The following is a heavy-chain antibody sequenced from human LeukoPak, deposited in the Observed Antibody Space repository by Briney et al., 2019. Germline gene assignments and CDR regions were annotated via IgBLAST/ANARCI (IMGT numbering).Heavy chain of an antibody. CDR1: GFTVSSNY. CDR3: ASRVKVGATVVY. Sequence: GGSLRLSCAASGFTVSSNYMSWVRQAPGKGLEWVSVIYSGGSTYYADSVKGRFTISRDNSKNTLYLQMNSLRAEDTAVYYGASRVKVGATVVYWGQGTLVTVS. J-gene: IGHJ4*02. V-gene: IGHV3-66*02. D-gene: IGHD1-26*01. CDR2: IYSGGST.